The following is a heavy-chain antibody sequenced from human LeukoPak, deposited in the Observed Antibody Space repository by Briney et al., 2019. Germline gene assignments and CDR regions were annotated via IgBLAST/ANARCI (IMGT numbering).Heavy chain of an antibody. V-gene: IGHV3-23*01. J-gene: IGHJ4*02. CDR1: GFTFSSYA. D-gene: IGHD3-22*01. CDR2: ISGSGGSK. CDR3: AKSLYDSSGYYYGILGAPFDY. Sequence: GGSLRLSCAASGFTFSSYAMSWVRQAPGKGLEWVSAISGSGGSKYYADSVKGRFTISRDNSKNTLYLQMNSLRAEDTAVYYCAKSLYDSSGYYYGILGAPFDYWGQGTLVTVSS.